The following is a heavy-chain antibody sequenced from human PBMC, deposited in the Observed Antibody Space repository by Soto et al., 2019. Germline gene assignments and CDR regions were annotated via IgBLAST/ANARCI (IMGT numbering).Heavy chain of an antibody. CDR2: IYYSGST. V-gene: IGHV4-59*08. CDR3: ARTTMVRGVMGYYYGMDV. J-gene: IGHJ6*02. Sequence: SETLSLTCTVSGGSISSYYWSWIRQPPGKGLEWIGYIYYSGSTNYNPSLKSRVTISVDTSKNQFSLKLSSVTAADTAVYYCARTTMVRGVMGYYYGMDVWGQGPTVTVSS. D-gene: IGHD3-10*01. CDR1: GGSISSYY.